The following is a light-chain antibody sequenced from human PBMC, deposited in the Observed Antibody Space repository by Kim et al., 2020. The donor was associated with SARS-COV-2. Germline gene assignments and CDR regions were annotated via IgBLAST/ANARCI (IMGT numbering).Light chain of an antibody. J-gene: IGLJ3*02. CDR2: VNSDGSH. V-gene: IGLV4-69*01. CDR3: QTWGTGIGL. CDR1: SGHINYA. Sequence: QPVLTQSPSASASLGASVKLTCTLSSGHINYAIAWHQQQPEKGPRYLMKVNSDGSHSKGDGIPDRFSGSSSGAERYLTISRLQSEDEADYYCQTWGTGIGLFGGGTKGTVL.